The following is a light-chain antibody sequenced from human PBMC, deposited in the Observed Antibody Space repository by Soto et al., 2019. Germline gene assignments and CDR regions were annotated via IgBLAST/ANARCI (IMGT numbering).Light chain of an antibody. Sequence: EIVLTQSPATLSFYPGEGATVSCRASQSVNSHFAWYQQKRAQDPRLLIYDATSRASAIPARFSGRGSGTDFTLTISYQEPEDFAIYYGRQRGNWPLTFGQGTLLGIK. CDR1: QSVNSH. CDR2: DAT. J-gene: IGKJ5*01. V-gene: IGKV3-11*01. CDR3: RQRGNWPLT.